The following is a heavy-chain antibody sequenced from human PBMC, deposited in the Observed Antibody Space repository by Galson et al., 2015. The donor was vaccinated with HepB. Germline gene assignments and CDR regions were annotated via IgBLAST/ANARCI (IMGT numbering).Heavy chain of an antibody. V-gene: IGHV3-NL1*01. CDR1: GFIFSNYG. Sequence: SLRLSCAASGFIFSNYGMHWVRQAPGRGLEWVSVIYSGGSTYYADSVKGRFTISRDNSKNTLYLQMNSLRAEDTAVYYCARGVGATGDDAFDIWGQGTMVTVSS. J-gene: IGHJ3*02. D-gene: IGHD1-26*01. CDR3: ARGVGATGDDAFDI. CDR2: IYSGGST.